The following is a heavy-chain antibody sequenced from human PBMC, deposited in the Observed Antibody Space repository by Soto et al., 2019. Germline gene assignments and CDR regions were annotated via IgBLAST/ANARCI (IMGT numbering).Heavy chain of an antibody. V-gene: IGHV3-64D*08. CDR1: GFTFSSYA. Sequence: GGSLRLSLSASGFTFSSYAMHWVRQAPGKGLEYVSAISSNGGSTYYADSVKGRFTISRDNSKNTLYLQMSSLRAEDTAVYYCAYCGGDCYLDAFDSWGQGTMVTVSS. D-gene: IGHD2-21*02. J-gene: IGHJ3*02. CDR3: AYCGGDCYLDAFDS. CDR2: ISSNGGST.